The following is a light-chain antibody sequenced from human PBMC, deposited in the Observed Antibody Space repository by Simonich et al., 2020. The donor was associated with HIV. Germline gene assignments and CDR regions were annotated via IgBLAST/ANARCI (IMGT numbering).Light chain of an antibody. J-gene: IGKJ2*01. CDR3: QQCHSHPHT. Sequence: DIVVTQSTDSLAVSLGERATINCKSRQRFLYSSNINNYLAWYQQKPGQPPKLLMYWSSSRESGVPDRFSGSGSGTDFTRTISSLQAEDVAVYFCQQCHSHPHTFGQGTKVEIK. CDR1: QRFLYSSNINNY. CDR2: WSS. V-gene: IGKV4-1*01.